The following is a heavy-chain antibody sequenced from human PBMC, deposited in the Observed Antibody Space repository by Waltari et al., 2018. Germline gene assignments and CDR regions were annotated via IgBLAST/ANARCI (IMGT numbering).Heavy chain of an antibody. V-gene: IGHV4-34*01. Sequence: QEPLQQWGAGLLKPSETLSLTCAVYGGSFSGYYWSWIRQPPGKGLEWIGEINHSGSTNYNPYLKSRFTRSVDTSKNQFSLKLSSVTAADTAVYYCAREEVYCSGGSCYSLYGWFDTWGQGTLVTVSS. D-gene: IGHD2-15*01. J-gene: IGHJ5*02. CDR3: AREEVYCSGGSCYSLYGWFDT. CDR1: GGSFSGYY. CDR2: INHSGST.